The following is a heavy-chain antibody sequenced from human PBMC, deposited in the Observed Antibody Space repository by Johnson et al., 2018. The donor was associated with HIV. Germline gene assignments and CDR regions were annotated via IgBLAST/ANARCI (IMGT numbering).Heavy chain of an antibody. D-gene: IGHD3-16*02. CDR3: VRGGLGYQNFHDPVDV. V-gene: IGHV3-20*04. CDR1: GFTFSSYA. CDR2: INWNGGRT. J-gene: IGHJ3*01. Sequence: VQLVESGGGLVQPGGSLRLSCAASGFTFSSYAMSWVRQAPGKGLEWISTINWNGGRTGYVDSLKGRFTISRDNAKNSLYLQMDSLRPEDTALYYCVRGGLGYQNFHDPVDVWGQWTVVTVSS.